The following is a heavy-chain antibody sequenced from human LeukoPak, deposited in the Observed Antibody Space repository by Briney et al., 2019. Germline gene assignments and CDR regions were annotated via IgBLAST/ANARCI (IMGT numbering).Heavy chain of an antibody. J-gene: IGHJ4*02. V-gene: IGHV3-49*04. Sequence: GGSLRLSCTAPGFTFGDYAMSWVRQAPGKGLEWVGFISSKAYGGTTEYAASVKGRFTISRDDSKSIAYLQMNSLKTEDTAVYYCTRDYLNIIVGAPAGGYWGQGTLVTVSS. CDR1: GFTFGDYA. CDR3: TRDYLNIIVGAPAGGY. CDR2: ISSKAYGGTT. D-gene: IGHD1-26*01.